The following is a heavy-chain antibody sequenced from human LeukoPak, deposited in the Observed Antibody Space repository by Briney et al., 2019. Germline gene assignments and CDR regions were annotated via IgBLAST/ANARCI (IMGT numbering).Heavy chain of an antibody. CDR3: AGGSIYGDYIY. Sequence: PSETLSLTCTVSGGSISSGDYYWSWIRQPPGKGLEWIGYIYHSGSTYYNPSLKSRVTISVDRSKNQFSLKLSSVTAADTAVYYCAGGSIYGDYIYWGQGTLVTVSS. CDR1: GGSISSGDYY. V-gene: IGHV4-30-2*01. J-gene: IGHJ4*02. D-gene: IGHD4-17*01. CDR2: IYHSGST.